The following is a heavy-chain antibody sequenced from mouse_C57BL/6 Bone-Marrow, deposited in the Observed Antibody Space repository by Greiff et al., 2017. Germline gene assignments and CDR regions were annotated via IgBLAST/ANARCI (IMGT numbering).Heavy chain of an antibody. Sequence: VQLQQPGAELVKPGASVKLSCKASGYTFTSYWMQWVKQRPGQGLEWIGEIDPSDSYTNSNQKFKGKATLTVDTSSSTAYMQLRSLTSEDSAVXDWARDYDYWYFDVWGTGTTVTVTS. CDR3: ARDYDYWYFDV. J-gene: IGHJ1*03. D-gene: IGHD2-4*01. V-gene: IGHV1-50*01. CDR1: GYTFTSYW. CDR2: IDPSDSYT.